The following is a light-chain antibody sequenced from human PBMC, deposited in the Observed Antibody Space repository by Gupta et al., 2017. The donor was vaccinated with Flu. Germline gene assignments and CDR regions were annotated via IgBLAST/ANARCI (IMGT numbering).Light chain of an antibody. V-gene: IGKV3-15*01. CDR3: QQYDNWPLYT. CDR1: QSVSSN. Sequence: ILMTQSPATLSVSPGERATLSCRASQSVSSNLAWYQQKPGQAPRLLIYGASTRATGIPARFSGSGSGTEFTLTISSLQSEDFAVYYCQQYDNWPLYTFGQGTKLEI. CDR2: GAS. J-gene: IGKJ2*01.